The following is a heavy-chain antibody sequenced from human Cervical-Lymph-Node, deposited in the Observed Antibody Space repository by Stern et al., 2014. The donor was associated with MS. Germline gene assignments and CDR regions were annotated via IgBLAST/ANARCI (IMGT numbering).Heavy chain of an antibody. CDR1: GYTFTGYY. V-gene: IGHV1-2*06. Sequence: VQLGESGAEVKKPGASVKVSCQASGYTFTGYYIHWVRQAPGQGLEWMGRINPDSGGTNYAQRFQGRVTMTRDTSIRTAYMEVSSLRSGDTAVYYCARLSSSSPDYWGQGTLVTVSS. J-gene: IGHJ4*02. D-gene: IGHD6-13*01. CDR3: ARLSSSSPDY. CDR2: INPDSGGT.